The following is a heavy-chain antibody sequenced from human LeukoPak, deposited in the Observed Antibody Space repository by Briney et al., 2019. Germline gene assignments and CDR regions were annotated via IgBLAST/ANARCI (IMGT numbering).Heavy chain of an antibody. V-gene: IGHV1-2*02. J-gene: IGHJ4*02. CDR2: INPNSGGT. CDR1: GYTFTGHY. Sequence: ASVKVSCRPSGYTFTGHYMHWVRQAPGQGLEWMGWINPNSGGTNYAQKFQGRVTMTRDTSISTAYMELSRLRSDDTAVYYCARESYDFWSCYLFSLPTYWGQGTLVTVSS. D-gene: IGHD3-3*01. CDR3: ARESYDFWSCYLFSLPTY.